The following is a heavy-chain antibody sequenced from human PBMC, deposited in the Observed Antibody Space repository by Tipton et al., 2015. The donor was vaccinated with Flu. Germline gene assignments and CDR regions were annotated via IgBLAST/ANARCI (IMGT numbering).Heavy chain of an antibody. Sequence: SLRLSCAASGFTFSDYWMSWVRQAPGKGLEWVANIKEDGNGKFYVDSVKGRFTISRDNARNSLYLQMNSLRAEDSAVYYCGSGYTDDLGMDVWGQGTTVTVSS. CDR3: GSGYTDDLGMDV. CDR1: GFTFSDYW. D-gene: IGHD5-12*01. J-gene: IGHJ6*02. V-gene: IGHV3-7*01. CDR2: IKEDGNGK.